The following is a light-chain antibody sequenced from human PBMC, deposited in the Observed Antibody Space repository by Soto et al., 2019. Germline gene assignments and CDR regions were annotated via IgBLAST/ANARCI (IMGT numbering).Light chain of an antibody. CDR1: SSDVGTYTL. V-gene: IGLV2-23*02. CDR3: CSYAGSSTFYV. J-gene: IGLJ1*01. CDR2: EVN. Sequence: QSALTQPASVPGSPGQSITISCTGTSSDVGTYTLVSWYQHHPGKAPKLVIYEVNKRPAGVSKRFSGSKSGDTASLTISGLQAEDEADYYCCSYAGSSTFYVFGTGTKVTVL.